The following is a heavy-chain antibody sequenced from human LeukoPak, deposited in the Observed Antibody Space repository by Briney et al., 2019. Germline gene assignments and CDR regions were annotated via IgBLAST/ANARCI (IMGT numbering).Heavy chain of an antibody. D-gene: IGHD3-10*01. V-gene: IGHV3-53*05. CDR1: GFTVSSNY. CDR2: IYSGGST. CDR3: AKDWSLLWFGELPDY. Sequence: PGGSLRLSCAASGFTVSSNYMSWVRQAPGKGLEWVSVIYSGGSTYYADSVKGRFTISRDNSKNTLYLQMNSLRAEDTAVYYCAKDWSLLWFGELPDYWGQGTLVTVSS. J-gene: IGHJ4*02.